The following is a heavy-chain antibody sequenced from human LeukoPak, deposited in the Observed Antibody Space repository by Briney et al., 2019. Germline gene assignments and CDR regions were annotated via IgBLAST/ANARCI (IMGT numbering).Heavy chain of an antibody. CDR3: AKDIERDSGSYYKGNNNDY. J-gene: IGHJ4*02. V-gene: IGHV3-7*03. Sequence: GGSLRLSCAASGFTFTSFWMAWVRQAPGQGLEWVANIAQDGSEAVYADSVRGRFTISRDNAKNSLYLQMNSLRAEDTALYYCAKDIERDSGSYYKGNNNDYWGQGTLVTVSS. D-gene: IGHD3-10*01. CDR1: GFTFTSFW. CDR2: IAQDGSEA.